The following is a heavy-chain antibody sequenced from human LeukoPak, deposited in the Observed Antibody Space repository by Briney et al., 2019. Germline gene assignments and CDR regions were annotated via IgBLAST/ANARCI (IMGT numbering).Heavy chain of an antibody. CDR2: ISGSGGST. V-gene: IGHV3-23*01. D-gene: IGHD2-21*01. J-gene: IGHJ4*02. CDR3: ARAPVTTCRGAYCYPFDY. CDR1: GFTFNNFA. Sequence: QPGGSLRLSCAASGFTFNNFAMSWVRQAPGKGLEWVSAISGSGGSTYYADSVKGRFTISRDSSKNTLFLQMNRLRPEDAAVYYCARAPVTTCRGAYCYPFDYWGQGTLVTVSS.